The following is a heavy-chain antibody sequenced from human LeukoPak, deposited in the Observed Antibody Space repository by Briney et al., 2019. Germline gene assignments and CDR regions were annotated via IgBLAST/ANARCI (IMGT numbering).Heavy chain of an antibody. D-gene: IGHD6-19*01. V-gene: IGHV3-30*04. J-gene: IGHJ4*02. Sequence: GGSLRLSCAASGFTFSSYVMHWVRQAPGKGLEWVAIISYDGSNEYYADSVKGRFTISRDNSKNTLYLQMNSLRAEDTAVYYCAKDHLPGIVVADRDYWGQGTLVTVSS. CDR3: AKDHLPGIVVADRDY. CDR1: GFTFSSYV. CDR2: ISYDGSNE.